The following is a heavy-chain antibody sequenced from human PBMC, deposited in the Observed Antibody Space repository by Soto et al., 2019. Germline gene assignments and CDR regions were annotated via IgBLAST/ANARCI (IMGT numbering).Heavy chain of an antibody. J-gene: IGHJ5*02. CDR1: GGSFSGYY. Sequence: SETLSLTCAVYGGSFSGYYWSWIRQPPGKGLEWIGEINHSGSTNYNPSLKSRVTISVDTSKNQFSLKLSSVTAADTAVYYCARGQAKKDTAMVRPYNWFDPWGQGTLVTSPQ. D-gene: IGHD5-18*01. CDR3: ARGQAKKDTAMVRPYNWFDP. CDR2: INHSGST. V-gene: IGHV4-34*01.